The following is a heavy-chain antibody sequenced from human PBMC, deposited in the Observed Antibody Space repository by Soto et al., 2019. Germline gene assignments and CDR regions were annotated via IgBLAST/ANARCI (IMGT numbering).Heavy chain of an antibody. J-gene: IGHJ4*02. V-gene: IGHV3-13*01. D-gene: IGHD6-13*01. Sequence: EVQLVESGGGLVQPGWSLRLSCAASGLTFSSYDMHWVRQVAGKGLEWVSAIGVAGDTYYPDSVKGRFTISRENAKNSLYLQMNSLRAEDTAVYYCASGGWGSSWYEGGSRIDYWGQGTLVTVSS. CDR1: GLTFSSYD. CDR2: IGVAGDT. CDR3: ASGGWGSSWYEGGSRIDY.